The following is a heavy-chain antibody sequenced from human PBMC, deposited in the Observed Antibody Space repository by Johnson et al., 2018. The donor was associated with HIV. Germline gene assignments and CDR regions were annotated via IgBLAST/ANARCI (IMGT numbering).Heavy chain of an antibody. Sequence: VQLVESGGGLVQPGRSLRLSCAASGFTVSSNYMSWVRQAPGKGLEWVSVIYSGGNTYYADSVKGRFTISRDNAKKSLYLQMNSLRAEDTALYYCASRYESSGYGAFDIWGQGTMVTVSS. V-gene: IGHV3-66*01. J-gene: IGHJ3*02. CDR2: IYSGGNT. CDR3: ASRYESSGYGAFDI. D-gene: IGHD3-22*01. CDR1: GFTVSSNY.